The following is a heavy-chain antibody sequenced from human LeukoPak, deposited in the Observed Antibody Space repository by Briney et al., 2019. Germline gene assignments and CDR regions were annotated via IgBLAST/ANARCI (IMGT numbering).Heavy chain of an antibody. D-gene: IGHD2-8*01. J-gene: IGHJ4*02. CDR3: TRTVLDCTNGVCYDY. V-gene: IGHV1-18*01. CDR2: ISPYNGNT. Sequence: ASVKVSCKASGYTFTNYGLSWVRQAPGQGLEWMGWISPYNGNTNYAQKVQGRVTVTTDTSTNTPYTELRRLRSDDTAVYYCTRTVLDCTNGVCYDYWGQGTLVTVSS. CDR1: GYTFTNYG.